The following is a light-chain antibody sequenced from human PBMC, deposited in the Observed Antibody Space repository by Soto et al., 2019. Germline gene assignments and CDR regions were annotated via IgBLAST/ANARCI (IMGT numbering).Light chain of an antibody. CDR3: QQYNNWPPT. J-gene: IGKJ1*01. Sequence: EIVMTQSPATLSVSPGERATLSCRASQSVSSNLAWYQQKPGQAPRLLIYGASTRATGIPARFSGSGSGTEFTLTIRSLQSEDFAVDYCQQYNNWPPTFGQGTKV. CDR1: QSVSSN. V-gene: IGKV3-15*01. CDR2: GAS.